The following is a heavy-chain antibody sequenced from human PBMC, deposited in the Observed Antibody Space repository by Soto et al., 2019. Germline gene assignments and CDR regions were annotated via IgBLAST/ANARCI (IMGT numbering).Heavy chain of an antibody. CDR2: INPNSGGT. CDR3: ARASSITIFGVVTQPYYYGMDV. D-gene: IGHD3-3*01. J-gene: IGHJ6*02. V-gene: IGHV1-2*04. CDR1: GYTFTGYY. Sequence: ASVKVSCKASGYTFTGYYMHWVRQAPGQGLEWMGWINPNSGGTNYAQKFQGWVTMTRDTSISTAYMELSRLRSDDTAVYYCARASSITIFGVVTQPYYYGMDVWGQGTTVTVSS.